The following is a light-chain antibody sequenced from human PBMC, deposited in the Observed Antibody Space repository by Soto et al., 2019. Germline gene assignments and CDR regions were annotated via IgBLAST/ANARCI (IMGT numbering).Light chain of an antibody. Sequence: EIVLTQSPATLSLSPGERATLSCRASQSVSSYLAWYQQKPGQAPRLLIYDASNRATGIPARFSGSGSGTDFTLPISSLEPEDFAVYYFQQCINWPPYTFGHGTKLQIK. J-gene: IGKJ2*01. CDR1: QSVSSY. CDR3: QQCINWPPYT. CDR2: DAS. V-gene: IGKV3-11*01.